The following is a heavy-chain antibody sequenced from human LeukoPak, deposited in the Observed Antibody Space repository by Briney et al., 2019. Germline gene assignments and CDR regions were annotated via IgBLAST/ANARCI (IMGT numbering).Heavy chain of an antibody. CDR2: ISWNSGSI. J-gene: IGHJ3*02. CDR3: AKTTSGHFYDAFDI. Sequence: HPGGSLRLSCAASGFTFDDYTMHWVRQAPGKGLEWVSVISWNSGSIAYADSVKGRFTISRDNAKNSLYLQMNSLRAEDLSLYYCAKTTSGHFYDAFDIWGQGTMVTVSS. V-gene: IGHV3-9*03. CDR1: GFTFDDYT. D-gene: IGHD3-22*01.